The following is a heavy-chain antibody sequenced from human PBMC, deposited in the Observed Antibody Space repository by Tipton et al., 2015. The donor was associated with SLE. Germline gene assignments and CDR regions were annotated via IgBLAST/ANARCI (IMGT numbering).Heavy chain of an antibody. CDR1: GFTFSSYG. CDR2: IWYDGSNK. CDR3: ARDGSSSSSEFDY. V-gene: IGHV3-33*01. D-gene: IGHD6-6*01. J-gene: IGHJ4*02. Sequence: QLVQSGGGVVQPGRSLRLSCAASGFTFSSYGMHWVRQAPGKGLEWVAVIWYDGSNKYYADSVKGRFTISRDNAKNSLYLQMNSLRAEDTAVYYCARDGSSSSSEFDYWGQGTLVTVSS.